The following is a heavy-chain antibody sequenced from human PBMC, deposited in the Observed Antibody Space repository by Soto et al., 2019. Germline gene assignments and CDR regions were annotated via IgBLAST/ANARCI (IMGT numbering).Heavy chain of an antibody. Sequence: PSETLSLTCTVSGGSISSGGFYWTWIRHRPGKGLEWIGYIFYSGRTYYNPPLKSRITISVDTSKNQFSLKLSSVTAADTAVYYCERDRHSDSRGDAFAFWGQGTMVTV. V-gene: IGHV4-31*03. D-gene: IGHD3-22*01. J-gene: IGHJ3*01. CDR2: IFYSGRT. CDR1: GGSISSGGFY. CDR3: ERDRHSDSRGDAFAF.